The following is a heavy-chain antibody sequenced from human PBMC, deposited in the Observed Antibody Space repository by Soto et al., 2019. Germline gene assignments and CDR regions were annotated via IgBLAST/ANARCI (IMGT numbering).Heavy chain of an antibody. J-gene: IGHJ4*02. D-gene: IGHD3-10*01. Sequence: GGSLRPSCAASGFTFGHYWMHWVRQAPGKGLEWISRIDIDGSGTAYADAVMGRFTVSRDNDKNTLYLQMNSLRAEDTAVYYCARVAYGAGSYCDYWGQGALVTVSS. CDR3: ARVAYGAGSYCDY. CDR1: GFTFGHYW. CDR2: IDIDGSGT. V-gene: IGHV3-74*01.